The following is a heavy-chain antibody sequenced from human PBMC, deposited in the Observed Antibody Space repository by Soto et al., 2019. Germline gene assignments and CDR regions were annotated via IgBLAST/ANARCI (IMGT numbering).Heavy chain of an antibody. CDR1: VFSFGSYG. V-gene: IGHV3-23*01. J-gene: IGHJ4*02. CDR2: SGSGYSI. CDR3: AKGRGSSWSVVFFDY. Sequence: PGGSLRLYCTASVFSFGSYGMSWVREAPGKGLECVSSSGSGYSIFYADSVKGRFTISRDNSKNTLFLQMNSLRAEDTAVYYCAKGRGSSWSVVFFDYWGQGALVTVSS. D-gene: IGHD6-13*01.